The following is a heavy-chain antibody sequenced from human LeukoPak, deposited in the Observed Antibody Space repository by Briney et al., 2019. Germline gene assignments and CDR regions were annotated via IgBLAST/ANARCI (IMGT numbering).Heavy chain of an antibody. CDR3: AREGGYYYDSSGYYY. D-gene: IGHD3-22*01. CDR1: GYTFTSYG. Sequence: ASVKVSCKASGYTFTSYGISWVRQAPGQGLEWMGWISAYNGNTNYAQKLQGRVTTTTDTSTSTAYMELRSLRSDDTAVYYCAREGGYYYDSSGYYYWGQGTLVTVSS. J-gene: IGHJ4*02. CDR2: ISAYNGNT. V-gene: IGHV1-18*01.